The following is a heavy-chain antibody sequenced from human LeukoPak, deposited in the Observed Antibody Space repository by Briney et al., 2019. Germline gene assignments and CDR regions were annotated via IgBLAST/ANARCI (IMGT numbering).Heavy chain of an antibody. V-gene: IGHV4-4*07. D-gene: IGHD6-19*01. Sequence: PSETLSLTCTVSGGSISSYYWSWIRQPPGKGLEWIGRIYTSGSTNYNPSLKSRVTMSVDTSKNQFSLKLSSVTAADTAVYYCARLGSSGWYGGGYFDYWGQGTLVTVSS. CDR3: ARLGSSGWYGGGYFDY. CDR1: GGSISSYY. J-gene: IGHJ4*02. CDR2: IYTSGST.